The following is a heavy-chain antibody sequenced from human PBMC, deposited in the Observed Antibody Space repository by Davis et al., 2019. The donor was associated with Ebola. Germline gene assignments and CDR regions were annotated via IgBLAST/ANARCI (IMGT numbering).Heavy chain of an antibody. CDR3: ARIVVLPVTNEGLRLWFDP. D-gene: IGHD2-8*01. CDR1: GGSISSTNFR. CDR2: VYYSGST. V-gene: IGHV4-39*01. J-gene: IGHJ5*02. Sequence: SETLSLTCTVSGGSISSTNFRWGWIRQHLGEGLEWIGSVYYSGSTSYNPSLKSRVTISVDTSKNQFSLKLTSVTAADTAVYSCARIVVLPVTNEGLRLWFDPWDQGTLVSVSS.